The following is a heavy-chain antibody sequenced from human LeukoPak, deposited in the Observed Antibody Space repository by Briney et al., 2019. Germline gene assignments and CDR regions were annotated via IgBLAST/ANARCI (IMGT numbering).Heavy chain of an antibody. CDR3: ARQYSSGWYT. D-gene: IGHD6-19*01. CDR1: GGSISSYY. CDR2: IYYSGST. J-gene: IGHJ4*02. Sequence: SETLSLTCTVSGGSISSYYWSWIRQPPGKGLEWIGYIYYSGSTNYNLSLKSRVTISVDTSKNQFSLKLSSVTAADTAVYYCARQYSSGWYTWGQGTLVTVSS. V-gene: IGHV4-59*08.